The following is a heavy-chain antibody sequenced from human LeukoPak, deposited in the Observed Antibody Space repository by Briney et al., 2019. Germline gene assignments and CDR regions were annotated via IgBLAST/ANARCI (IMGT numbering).Heavy chain of an antibody. CDR3: ARDEGSIAAAGSFDY. D-gene: IGHD6-13*01. CDR1: GFTFSSYS. Sequence: PGGSLRLSCAASGFTFSSYSMNWVRQAPGKGLEWVSSISSSSSCIYYADSVKGRFTISRDNAKNPLYLQMNSLRAEDTAVYYCARDEGSIAAAGSFDYWGQGTLVTVSS. CDR2: ISSSSSCI. V-gene: IGHV3-21*01. J-gene: IGHJ4*02.